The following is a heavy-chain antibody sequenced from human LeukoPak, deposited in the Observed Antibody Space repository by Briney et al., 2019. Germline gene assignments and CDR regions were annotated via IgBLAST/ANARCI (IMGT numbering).Heavy chain of an antibody. D-gene: IGHD6-13*01. Sequence: SETLSLTCTVSGGSISSSSYYWSWIRQPPGKGLEWIGYIYYSGSTNYNPSLKSRVTISVDTSKNQFSLKLSSVTAADTAVYYCAREQQLVTNWFDPWGQGTLVTVSS. CDR1: GGSISSSSYY. CDR2: IYYSGST. V-gene: IGHV4-61*01. CDR3: AREQQLVTNWFDP. J-gene: IGHJ5*02.